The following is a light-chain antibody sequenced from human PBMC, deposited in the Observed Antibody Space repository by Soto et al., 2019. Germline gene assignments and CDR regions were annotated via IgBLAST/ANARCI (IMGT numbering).Light chain of an antibody. V-gene: IGLV3-21*04. J-gene: IGLJ2*01. CDR3: QVWDSRSDHVV. CDR2: HES. Sequence: SYELTQPPSVSVAPGKTARITCGGNNIGSKSVHWYQQKPGQAPVLVIYHESDRPSGIPERFSGSNSGNTATLTISRVEAGDEADYYCQVWDSRSDHVVFGGGTKVTVL. CDR1: NIGSKS.